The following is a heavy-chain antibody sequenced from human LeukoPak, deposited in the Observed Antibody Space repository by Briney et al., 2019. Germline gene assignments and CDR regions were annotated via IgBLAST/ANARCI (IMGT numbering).Heavy chain of an antibody. CDR3: ARDLGSSGRNFDY. J-gene: IGHJ4*02. CDR1: GFTVSSNY. V-gene: IGHV3-66*01. Sequence: PGGSLRLSCAASGFTVSSNYMSWVRQAPGKGLEWVSVIYSGGSTYYADSVKGRFTISRDNSKNTLYLQMNSLRAEDTAVYYCARDLGSSGRNFDYWGQGTLVTVSS. CDR2: IYSGGST. D-gene: IGHD6-19*01.